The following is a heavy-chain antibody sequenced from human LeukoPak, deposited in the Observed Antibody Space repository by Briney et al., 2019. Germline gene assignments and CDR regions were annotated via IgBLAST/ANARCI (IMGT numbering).Heavy chain of an antibody. V-gene: IGHV4-4*07. Sequence: KPSETLSLTCTVSGGSISSYYWSWIRQPPGKGLEWIGRIYTSGSTNYNPSLKSRVTMSVDTSKNQFSLKLSSVTAADTAVYYCARDRYYYGSGSLHLDYWGQGTLVTVSS. CDR2: IYTSGST. CDR1: GGSISSYY. D-gene: IGHD3-10*01. CDR3: ARDRYYYGSGSLHLDY. J-gene: IGHJ4*02.